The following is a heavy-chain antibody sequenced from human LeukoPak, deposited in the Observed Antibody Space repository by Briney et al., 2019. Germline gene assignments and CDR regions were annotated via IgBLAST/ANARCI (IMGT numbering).Heavy chain of an antibody. CDR3: ARRVSATRWFDP. CDR1: GFTFSSYW. D-gene: IGHD2-15*01. J-gene: IGHJ5*02. CDR2: INSDGSTT. V-gene: IGHV3-74*01. Sequence: QPGGSLRLSCAASGFTFSSYWMHWVRHAPGKWLVWVSRINSDGSTTNYADSVKGRFTISRDNAENTLYLQMNSLRVEDTAVYYCARRVSATRWFDPWGQGTLVTVSS.